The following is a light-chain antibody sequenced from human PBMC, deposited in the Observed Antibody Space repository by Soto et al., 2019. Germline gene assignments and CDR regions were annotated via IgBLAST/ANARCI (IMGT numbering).Light chain of an antibody. J-gene: IGKJ5*01. Sequence: EIVLTQSPGTLSLSPGERATLSCRASQSVTSSFLAWYQQKPGQAPRLLIYGASSRVSGIPDRLSGSGSGTDFTLTINGLEPEDFAVYYCQQYGTSHFTFGQGTRLEIK. CDR3: QQYGTSHFT. CDR2: GAS. V-gene: IGKV3-20*01. CDR1: QSVTSSF.